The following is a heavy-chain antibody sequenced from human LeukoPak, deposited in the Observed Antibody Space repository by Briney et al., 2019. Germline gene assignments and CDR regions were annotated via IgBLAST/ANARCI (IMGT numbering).Heavy chain of an antibody. V-gene: IGHV4-38-2*02. CDR3: ARDLRRYFDY. Sequence: SETLSLTCTVSDYSLSSGYYWGWIRQPPGKGLECIGIVYHSGSTYYNPSLKSRVTISVDTSKNQFSLKLSSVTAADTAVYYCARDLRRYFDYWGQGTLVTVSS. J-gene: IGHJ4*02. CDR2: VYHSGST. D-gene: IGHD3-9*01. CDR1: DYSLSSGYY.